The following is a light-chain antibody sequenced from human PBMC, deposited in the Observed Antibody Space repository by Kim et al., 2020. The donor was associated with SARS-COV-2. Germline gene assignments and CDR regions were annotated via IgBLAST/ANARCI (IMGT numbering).Light chain of an antibody. CDR2: VSSDGSH. J-gene: IGLJ1*01. V-gene: IGLV4-69*02. CDR3: QTWATGIHV. Sequence: ASVRLTCTLSSDHSRYAIAWHQQQPGKGPRYVMKVSSDGSHIRGDGIPARFSGSSSGAERYLTISSLQSEDEADYYCQTWATGIHVFGTGTKVTVL. CDR1: SDHSRYA.